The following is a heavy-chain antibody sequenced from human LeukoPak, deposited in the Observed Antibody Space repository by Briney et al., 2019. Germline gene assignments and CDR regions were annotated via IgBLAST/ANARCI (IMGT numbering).Heavy chain of an antibody. D-gene: IGHD3-22*01. CDR2: IYYSGNT. J-gene: IGHJ3*02. CDR3: ARDQDNIDSSGSYWGDGAFEI. V-gene: IGHV4-59*01. Sequence: SETLSLTCAVSGGSISTYYWSWIRQSPGKGPEWIGYIYYSGNTNYNPSLRGRATIAVDTSKNQFSLKLSSVTAADTAVYFCARDQDNIDSSGSYWGDGAFEIWGQGTMVIVSS. CDR1: GGSISTYY.